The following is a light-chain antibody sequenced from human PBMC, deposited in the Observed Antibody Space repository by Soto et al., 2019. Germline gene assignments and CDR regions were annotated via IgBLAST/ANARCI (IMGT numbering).Light chain of an antibody. J-gene: IGLJ2*01. V-gene: IGLV2-14*01. CDR1: SSDVCGFNY. Sequence: QSVLTQPASVSGSPGQSITISCTGTSSDVCGFNYVSWYQQHPGKAPKLMSYDVSTRPSGVSNRFSGYKSGNMASLTISGFQAEDEADYYCSSFTSGSTRVFGGGTKLTAL. CDR2: DVS. CDR3: SSFTSGSTRV.